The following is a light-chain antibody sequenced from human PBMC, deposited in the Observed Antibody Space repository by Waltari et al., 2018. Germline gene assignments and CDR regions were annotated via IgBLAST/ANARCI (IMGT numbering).Light chain of an antibody. CDR3: SSFTRTNSWV. CDR1: SSDVGGYNY. CDR2: DVN. V-gene: IGLV2-14*03. Sequence: HSALAQPTPVSGSPGQSITLSCTGTSSDVGGYNYVSWYQQHPGKAPRLMIYDVNNRPSGVSNRFSGSKSGNTASLTISGLQAEDEADYYCSSFTRTNSWVFGGGTKLTVL. J-gene: IGLJ3*02.